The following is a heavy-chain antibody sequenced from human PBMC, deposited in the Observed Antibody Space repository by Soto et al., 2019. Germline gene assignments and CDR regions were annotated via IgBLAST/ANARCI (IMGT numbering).Heavy chain of an antibody. J-gene: IGHJ4*02. V-gene: IGHV3-21*01. D-gene: IGHD6-6*01. CDR3: ARVDPEFYSSSYSDY. CDR1: GFTFSSYS. CDR2: ISSSSSYI. Sequence: GGSLRLSCAASGFTFSSYSMNWVRQAPGKGLEWVSSISSSSSYIYYADSVKGRFTISRDNAKNSLYLQMNSLRAEDTAVYYCARVDPEFYSSSYSDYWGQGTLVTVSS.